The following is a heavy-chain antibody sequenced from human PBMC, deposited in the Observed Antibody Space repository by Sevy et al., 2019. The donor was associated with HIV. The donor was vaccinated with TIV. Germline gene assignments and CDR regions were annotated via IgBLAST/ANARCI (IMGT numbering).Heavy chain of an antibody. CDR1: GFTFRNAW. CDR3: TTEITMIVVVIKGNY. Sequence: LSLTCAASGFTFRNAWMSWVRQAPGKGLEWVGRIKSQTDGGTTDYAAPVKGRFTISRDDSKNTLYLQMNSLKTEDTAVYYCTTEITMIVVVIKGNYWGQGTLVTVSS. J-gene: IGHJ4*02. V-gene: IGHV3-15*01. CDR2: IKSQTDGGTT. D-gene: IGHD3-22*01.